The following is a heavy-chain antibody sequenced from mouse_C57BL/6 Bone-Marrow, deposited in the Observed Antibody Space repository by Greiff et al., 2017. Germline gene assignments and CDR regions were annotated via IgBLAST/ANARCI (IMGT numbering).Heavy chain of an antibody. CDR3: ARIYGSSRYFDV. Sequence: VKLVESGAELVKPGASVKLSCKASGYTFTSYGISWVKQRTGQGLEWIGEIYPRSGNTYYNEKFKGKATLTADKSSSTAYMELRSLTSEDSAVYFCARIYGSSRYFDVWGTGTTVTVSS. V-gene: IGHV1-81*01. J-gene: IGHJ1*03. CDR2: IYPRSGNT. CDR1: GYTFTSYG. D-gene: IGHD1-1*01.